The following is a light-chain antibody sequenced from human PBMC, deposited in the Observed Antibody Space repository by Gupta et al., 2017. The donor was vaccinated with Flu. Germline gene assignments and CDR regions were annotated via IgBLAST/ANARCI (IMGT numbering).Light chain of an antibody. CDR1: QSISSW. CDR2: KAS. Sequence: DIQMTQSPSTLSASVGDRVTITCRASQSISSWLAWYQQKPGKAPKLLIYKASSLERGVPSRFTGSGSGTEFTLTISSLQPDDSATYYCQQYNSYSYNFGQGTKLEIK. CDR3: QQYNSYSYN. V-gene: IGKV1-5*03. J-gene: IGKJ2*01.